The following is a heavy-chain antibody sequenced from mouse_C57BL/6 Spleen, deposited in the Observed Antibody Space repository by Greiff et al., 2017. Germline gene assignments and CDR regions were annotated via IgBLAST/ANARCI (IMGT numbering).Heavy chain of an antibody. CDR3: ASTYYSNYDAMDY. D-gene: IGHD2-5*01. CDR1: GYTFTDYN. V-gene: IGHV1-22*01. Sequence: VEPGASVKMSCKASGYTFTDYNMHWVKQSHGKSLEWIGYINPNNGGTSYNQKFKGKATLTVNKSSSTAYMELRSLTSEDSAVYYCASTYYSNYDAMDYWGQGTSVTVSS. CDR2: INPNNGGT. J-gene: IGHJ4*01.